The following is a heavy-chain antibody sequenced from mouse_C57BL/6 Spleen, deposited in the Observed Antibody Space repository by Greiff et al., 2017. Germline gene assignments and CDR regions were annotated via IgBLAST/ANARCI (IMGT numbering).Heavy chain of an antibody. D-gene: IGHD1-1*01. CDR1: GYTFTSYW. CDR3: ARSTTVVATDY. V-gene: IGHV1-62-3*01. Sequence: QVQLQQPGAELVKPGASVLLSCKASGYTFTSYWMHWVKQRPGRGLERIGRIDPNSGGTKYNEKFKSKATLTVDKTPSTDYMQHSSLTTEDSAVYYCARSTTVVATDYWGQGTTLTVSS. CDR2: IDPNSGGT. J-gene: IGHJ2*01.